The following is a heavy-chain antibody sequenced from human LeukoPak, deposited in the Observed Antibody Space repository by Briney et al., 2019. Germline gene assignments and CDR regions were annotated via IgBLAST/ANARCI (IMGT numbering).Heavy chain of an antibody. CDR3: ARSGSLLRYFDWLSPLEYYFDY. CDR2: ISSSGSTI. Sequence: PGGSLRLSCAASGFTFSDYYMSWIRQAPGKGLEWVSYISSSGSTIYYADSVKGRFTISRDNAKNSLYLQMNSLRAEDTAVYYCARSGSLLRYFDWLSPLEYYFDYWGQGTLVTVSS. CDR1: GFTFSDYY. J-gene: IGHJ4*02. V-gene: IGHV3-11*01. D-gene: IGHD3-9*01.